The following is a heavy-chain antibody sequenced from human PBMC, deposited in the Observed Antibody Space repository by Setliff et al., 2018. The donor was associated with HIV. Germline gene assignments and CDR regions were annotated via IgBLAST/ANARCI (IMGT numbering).Heavy chain of an antibody. J-gene: IGHJ4*02. V-gene: IGHV1-2*02. Sequence: ASVKVSCKTSGYTFTASNVHWVRQAPGQGLEWMGWINPSRGDTNYAQKFQGRVTMTRDTSIRTAYMELSRLQSDDTAVYFCARDLDSGYNAQDYFAYWGQGTRSPSPQ. CDR1: GYTFTASN. CDR3: ARDLDSGYNAQDYFAY. D-gene: IGHD5-12*01. CDR2: INPSRGDT.